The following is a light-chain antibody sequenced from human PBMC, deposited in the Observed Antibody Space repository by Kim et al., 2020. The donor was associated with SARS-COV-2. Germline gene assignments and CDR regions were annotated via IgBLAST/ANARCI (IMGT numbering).Light chain of an antibody. Sequence: SITISCTGTSSDVGGYNYVSWYQQHPGKAPKLMIYDVSKRPSGVSNRFSGYKSGDTASLTISGLQAEDEADYYCSSYTSSGTYVVFGGGTQLTVL. V-gene: IGLV2-14*04. CDR1: SSDVGGYNY. J-gene: IGLJ2*01. CDR3: SSYTSSGTYVV. CDR2: DVS.